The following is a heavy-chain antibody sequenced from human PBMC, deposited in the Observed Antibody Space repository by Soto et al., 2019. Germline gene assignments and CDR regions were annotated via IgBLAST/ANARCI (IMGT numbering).Heavy chain of an antibody. CDR3: ARDGGSCWLLYFDY. Sequence: QVQLVQSGAEVKKPGASVKVSCKASGYTFTNYGISWVRQAPGQGLEWMGWISTYNGNTNYAQNLQGRVTMTTDTSTSTAYMELRSLRSYDTAVYYCARDGGSCWLLYFDYWRQGTLVTVSS. CDR2: ISTYNGNT. CDR1: GYTFTNYG. V-gene: IGHV1-18*01. D-gene: IGHD6-19*01. J-gene: IGHJ4*02.